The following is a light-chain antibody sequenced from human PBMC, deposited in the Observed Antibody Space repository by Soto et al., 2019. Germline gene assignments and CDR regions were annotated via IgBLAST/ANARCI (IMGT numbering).Light chain of an antibody. Sequence: LTPPASVFGAPGQSVPISCTGASSDVWSYNVVSWYQQHPGKAPKLMIYEVSKRPSGVSNRFSGSKSGNTASLTISGLQAEDDFDYYCCSSAPTRPLLSFLVTAPKVTVL. V-gene: IGLV2-23*02. CDR3: CSSAPTRPLLSF. J-gene: IGLJ1*01. CDR1: SSDVWSYNV. CDR2: EVS.